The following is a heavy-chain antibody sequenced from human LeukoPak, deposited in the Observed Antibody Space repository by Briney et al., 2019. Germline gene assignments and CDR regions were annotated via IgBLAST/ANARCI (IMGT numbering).Heavy chain of an antibody. J-gene: IGHJ5*02. CDR1: GFIFNNYG. D-gene: IGHD5-18*01. Sequence: PGGSLRLSCAASGFIFNNYGIHWVRQGPGKGLEWVAVISYDGSKKYYADSVKGRFTISRDSSKNTVDLRMSSLRAEDTALYYCARDVDTRGHYARFDPWGQGTLVTVSS. V-gene: IGHV3-33*05. CDR3: ARDVDTRGHYARFDP. CDR2: ISYDGSKK.